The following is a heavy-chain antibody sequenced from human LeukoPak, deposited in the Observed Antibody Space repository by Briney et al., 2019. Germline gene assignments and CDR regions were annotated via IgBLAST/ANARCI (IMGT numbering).Heavy chain of an antibody. D-gene: IGHD6-13*01. Sequence: AGGSLRLSCAASGFTVSSNYMSWVRQAPGKGLEWVSVIYSGGSTYYADSVKGRFTISRDNSKNTLYLQMNSLRAEDTAVYYCARGQSSSSAGSLAYWGQGTLVTVSS. V-gene: IGHV3-53*05. J-gene: IGHJ4*02. CDR1: GFTVSSNY. CDR2: IYSGGST. CDR3: ARGQSSSSAGSLAY.